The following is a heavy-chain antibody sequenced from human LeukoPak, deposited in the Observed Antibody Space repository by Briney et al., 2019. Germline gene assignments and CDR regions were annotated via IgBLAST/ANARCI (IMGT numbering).Heavy chain of an antibody. Sequence: KPGGSLRLSCAASGFTFSSHSMNWVRQAPGKGLEWVSSISSSSSYIYYADSVKGRFTISRDNAKNSLYLQMNSLRAEDTAVYYCARGSPLLWFGELLWRFPTLRVDYWGQGTLVTVSS. V-gene: IGHV3-21*01. CDR2: ISSSSSYI. CDR3: ARGSPLLWFGELLWRFPTLRVDY. D-gene: IGHD3-10*01. J-gene: IGHJ4*02. CDR1: GFTFSSHS.